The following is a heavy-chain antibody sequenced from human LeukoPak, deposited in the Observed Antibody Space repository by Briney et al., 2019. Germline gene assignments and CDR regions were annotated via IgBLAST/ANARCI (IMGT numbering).Heavy chain of an antibody. CDR1: GGTFSSYA. CDR2: IIPIFGTA. V-gene: IGHV1-69*13. Sequence: ASVKASCKASGGTFSSYAISWVRQAPGQGLEWMGGIIPIFGTANYAQKFQGRVTITADESTSTAYMELSSLRSEDTAVYYCARGSATEDAFDIWGQGTMVTVSS. J-gene: IGHJ3*02. CDR3: ARGSATEDAFDI. D-gene: IGHD1-26*01.